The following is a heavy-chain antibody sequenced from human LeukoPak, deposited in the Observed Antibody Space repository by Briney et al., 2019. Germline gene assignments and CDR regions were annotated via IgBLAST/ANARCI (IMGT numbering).Heavy chain of an antibody. V-gene: IGHV3-9*01. J-gene: IGHJ4*02. CDR3: AKDKGDSSSWYVDS. CDR2: ISWNSGSI. Sequence: PGGSLRLSCTASGITFDDYAMHWVRQAPGKGLEWVSGISWNSGSIGYADSVKGRFTISRDNAKNSLYLQMNSLRAEDTALYYCAKDKGDSSSWYVDSWGQGTLVTVSS. CDR1: GITFDDYA. D-gene: IGHD6-13*01.